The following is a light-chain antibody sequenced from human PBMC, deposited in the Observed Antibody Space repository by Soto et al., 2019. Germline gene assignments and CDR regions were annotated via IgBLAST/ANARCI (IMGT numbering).Light chain of an antibody. CDR1: QNIGSY. Sequence: DIQMTQSLSSLSASVGDRVTITCRASQNIGSYLSWYQQKPGQAPKLLLYAVSILQSGVPTRFSGSGFGTEFTLTINSLQPDDFATYHCQQSHTTPWTFGQGTKVEMK. CDR3: QQSHTTPWT. V-gene: IGKV1-39*01. CDR2: AVS. J-gene: IGKJ1*01.